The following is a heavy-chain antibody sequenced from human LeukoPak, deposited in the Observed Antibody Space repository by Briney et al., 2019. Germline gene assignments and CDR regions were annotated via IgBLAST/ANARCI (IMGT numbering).Heavy chain of an antibody. J-gene: IGHJ6*02. CDR2: INAGNGNT. CDR1: GYTFTSYA. D-gene: IGHD3-10*01. V-gene: IGHV1-3*01. CDR3: ARCDGSGIRSRFLYYYYGMDV. Sequence: GASVKVSCKASGYTFTSYAMHWVRQAPGQRLEWMGWINAGNGNTKYSQKFQGRVTITRDTSASTAYMELSSLRSEDTAVYYCARCDGSGIRSRFLYYYYGMDVWGQGTTVTVSS.